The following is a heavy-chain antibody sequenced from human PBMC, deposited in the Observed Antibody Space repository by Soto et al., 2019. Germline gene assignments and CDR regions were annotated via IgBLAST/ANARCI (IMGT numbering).Heavy chain of an antibody. CDR2: TFYSGAT. CDR3: ARVQPYDYGANTGWLDP. V-gene: IGHV4-31*03. J-gene: IGHJ5*02. CDR1: GGSISSGGYY. Sequence: SETLSLTCTVSGGSISSGGYYWSWIRQHPGKGLEWIGYTFYSGATYYNPSLKSRTIISVDTSKNQFSLTLTSLTAADTAVYYCARVQPYDYGANTGWLDPWGQGTLVTVS. D-gene: IGHD4-17*01.